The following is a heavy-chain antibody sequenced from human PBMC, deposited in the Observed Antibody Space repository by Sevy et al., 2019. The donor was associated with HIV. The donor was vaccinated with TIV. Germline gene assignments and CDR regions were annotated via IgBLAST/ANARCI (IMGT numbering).Heavy chain of an antibody. V-gene: IGHV1-18*01. CDR1: GYTFTTYH. J-gene: IGHJ4*02. D-gene: IGHD2-15*01. Sequence: ASVKVSCKISGYTFTTYHITWVRQAPGQGPECMGRISPHNGDTNYAPKFQGRVTMITDKSTSTAYMELRSLRSDDTAVYYCARAHCSGGRCYSLVYWGQGTLVTVSS. CDR3: ARAHCSGGRCYSLVY. CDR2: ISPHNGDT.